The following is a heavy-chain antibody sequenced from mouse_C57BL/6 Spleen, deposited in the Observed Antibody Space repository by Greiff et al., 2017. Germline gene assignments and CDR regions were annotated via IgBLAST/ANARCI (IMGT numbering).Heavy chain of an antibody. V-gene: IGHV1-54*01. J-gene: IGHJ2*01. D-gene: IGHD2-1*01. CDR3: ARGSNGNLDY. CDR2: INPGSGGT. Sequence: QVQLKQSGAELVRPGTSVKVSCKASGYAFTNYLIEWVKQRPGQGLEWIGVINPGSGGTNYNEKFKGKATLTADKSSSTAYMQLSSLTSEDSAVYFCARGSNGNLDYWGQGTTLTGSS. CDR1: GYAFTNYL.